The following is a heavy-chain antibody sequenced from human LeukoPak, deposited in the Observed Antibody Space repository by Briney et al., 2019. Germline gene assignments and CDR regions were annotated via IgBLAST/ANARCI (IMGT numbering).Heavy chain of an antibody. V-gene: IGHV1-3*01. CDR2: INAGNGNT. CDR1: GYTFTSYG. CDR3: ARGSTSDWPLDH. D-gene: IGHD2-2*01. Sequence: GASVKVSCKASGYTFTSYGISWVRQAPGQRLEWMGWINAGNGNTKYSQKFQGRVTITRDTSASTAYMELSSLRSEDTAVYYCARGSTSDWPLDHWGQETLVIISS. J-gene: IGHJ4*02.